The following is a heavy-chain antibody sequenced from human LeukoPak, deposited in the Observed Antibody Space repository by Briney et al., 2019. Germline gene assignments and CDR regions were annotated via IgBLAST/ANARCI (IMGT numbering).Heavy chain of an antibody. CDR3: ARDRDRPSFDY. CDR2: IGGSVTST. Sequence: GGSLRLSCAASGFTFSTYAMSWVRQAPGKGLEWVSAIGGSVTSTYYAASVKGRFPISRDNSDNTLYLQMSSLRAEEPAIYYCARDRDRPSFDYWGQGTLDTVSS. CDR1: GFTFSTYA. V-gene: IGHV3-23*01. J-gene: IGHJ4*02.